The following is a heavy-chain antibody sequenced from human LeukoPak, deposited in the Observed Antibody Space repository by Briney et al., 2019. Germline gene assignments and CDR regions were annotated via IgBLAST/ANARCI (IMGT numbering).Heavy chain of an antibody. CDR2: ISGSGGST. CDR3: AKDRVGTMGYYFDY. J-gene: IGHJ4*02. Sequence: QPGGSLRLSCAASGFTFSSYAMSWVRQAPGKGLEWVSGISGSGGSTYYADSVKGRFTSSRDNSKNTLYLQMNSLRAEDTAVYYCAKDRVGTMGYYFDYWGQGTLVIVSS. CDR1: GFTFSSYA. D-gene: IGHD1-26*01. V-gene: IGHV3-23*01.